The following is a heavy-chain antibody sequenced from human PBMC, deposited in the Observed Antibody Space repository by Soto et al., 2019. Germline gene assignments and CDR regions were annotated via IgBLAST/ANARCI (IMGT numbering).Heavy chain of an antibody. CDR3: ARDHGYCSGGSCYGYFQH. CDR1: GYTFTGYY. V-gene: IGHV1-2*04. CDR2: INPNSGGT. Sequence: ASVKVSCKASGYTFTGYYMHWVRQAPGQGLEWMGWINPNSGGTNYAQKFQGWVTMTRDTSISIAYMELSRLRSDDTAVYYCARDHGYCSGGSCYGYFQHWGQGTLVTVSS. J-gene: IGHJ1*01. D-gene: IGHD2-15*01.